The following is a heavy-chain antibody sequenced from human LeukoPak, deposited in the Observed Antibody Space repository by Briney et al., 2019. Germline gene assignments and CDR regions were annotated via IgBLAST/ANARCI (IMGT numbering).Heavy chain of an antibody. CDR1: GFTFSSYW. Sequence: GGSLRLSCAASGFTFSSYWMSWVRQAPGKGLEWVANIKQDGSEKYYVDSVKGRFTISRDNAKNSPYLQMNSLRAEDTAVYYCARDGVYYDRSGYYQPLDYWGQGTLVTVSS. CDR2: IKQDGSEK. J-gene: IGHJ4*02. D-gene: IGHD3-22*01. CDR3: ARDGVYYDRSGYYQPLDY. V-gene: IGHV3-7*01.